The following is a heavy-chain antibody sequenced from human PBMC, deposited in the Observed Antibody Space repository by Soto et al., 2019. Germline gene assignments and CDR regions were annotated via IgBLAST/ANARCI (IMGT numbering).Heavy chain of an antibody. V-gene: IGHV3-21*01. J-gene: IGHJ6*02. CDR2: ISSSSSYI. CDR3: ARDNMHSNYVNPGFHYYYGMDV. D-gene: IGHD4-4*01. Sequence: GGSLRLSCAASGFTFSSYSMNWVRQAPGKGLEWVSSISSSSSYIYYADSVKGRFTISRDNAKNSLYLQMNSLRAEDTAVYYCARDNMHSNYVNPGFHYYYGMDVWGQGTTVTVSS. CDR1: GFTFSSYS.